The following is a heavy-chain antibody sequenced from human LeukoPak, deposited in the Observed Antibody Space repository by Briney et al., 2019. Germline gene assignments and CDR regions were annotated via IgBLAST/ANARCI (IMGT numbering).Heavy chain of an antibody. Sequence: GGSLRLSCAASGFTFRNYAMRWVRQAPGKGLEWVSVIDGGGGPTYYTDSVKGRLPIYRDNSKNTLYLQMNSLRAEDVAVYFCAKNSGYNWQYFFDYWGQGTLATVSS. CDR2: IDGGGGPT. D-gene: IGHD6-25*01. J-gene: IGHJ4*02. V-gene: IGHV3-23*01. CDR1: GFTFRNYA. CDR3: AKNSGYNWQYFFDY.